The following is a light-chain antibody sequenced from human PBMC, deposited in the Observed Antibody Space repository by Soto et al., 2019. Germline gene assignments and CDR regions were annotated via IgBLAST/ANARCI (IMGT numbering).Light chain of an antibody. CDR3: SSYTTSSTVI. J-gene: IGLJ2*01. CDR1: SSDVGGYNY. Sequence: QSVLTQPASVSGSPGQSITISCTGTSSDVGGYNYVSWYRQYPGKAPKLMIYDVSYRPSGVSNRLSGSKSGNTASLTISGLRAEDEAHYYCSSYTTSSTVIFGGGTQLTVL. CDR2: DVS. V-gene: IGLV2-14*01.